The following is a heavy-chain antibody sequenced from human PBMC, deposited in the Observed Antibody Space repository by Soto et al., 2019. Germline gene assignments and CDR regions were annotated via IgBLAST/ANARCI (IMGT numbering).Heavy chain of an antibody. CDR1: GFSLTTCGVG. Sequence: QITLNESGPTVVRPTETLTLTCRFSGFSLTTCGVGVGWIRQSPGKAPEWLALIYWDDDKRYSASLKSRLTTTKDTSKNQVALTVSDLDPTDTATYYCAHRVLRTVFGLVTTTAIYFDFWGQGTPVAVSS. CDR2: IYWDDDK. D-gene: IGHD3-3*01. CDR3: AHRVLRTVFGLVTTTAIYFDF. V-gene: IGHV2-5*02. J-gene: IGHJ4*02.